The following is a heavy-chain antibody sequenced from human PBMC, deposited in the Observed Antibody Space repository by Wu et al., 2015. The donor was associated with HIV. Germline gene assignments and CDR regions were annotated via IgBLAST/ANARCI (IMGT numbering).Heavy chain of an antibody. D-gene: IGHD5-24*01. CDR1: GYTFTENF. CDR3: ARASRVVQGADFXARPTATIWDFAH. J-gene: IGHJ1*01. Sequence: LAQPGFLLRKTGDSVTISCKVSGYTFTENFINWVRQAPGKGLEWMGWMNPQGGGVNGLPRVYPRFTMTRDTSIDTAYLTIRGLTLDDSAKYFCARASRVVQGADFXARPTATIWDFAHWGQGTLLIVSS. CDR2: MNPQGGGV. V-gene: IGHV1-2*02.